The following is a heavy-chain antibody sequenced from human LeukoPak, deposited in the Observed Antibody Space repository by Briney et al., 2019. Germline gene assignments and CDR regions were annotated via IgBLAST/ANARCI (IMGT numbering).Heavy chain of an antibody. V-gene: IGHV3-9*01. CDR2: ISWNSGSI. Sequence: PGRSLRLSCAASGFTFDDYAMHWVRQAPGKGLEWVSGISWNSGSIGYADSVKGRFTISRDNAKNSLYLQMNSLRAEDTALYYCAKGNRGSYSGGGGGYYFDYWGQGTLVTVSS. D-gene: IGHD1-26*01. CDR3: AKGNRGSYSGGGGGYYFDY. J-gene: IGHJ4*02. CDR1: GFTFDDYA.